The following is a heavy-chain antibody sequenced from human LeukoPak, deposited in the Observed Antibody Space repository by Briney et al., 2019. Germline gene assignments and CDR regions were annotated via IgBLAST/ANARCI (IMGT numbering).Heavy chain of an antibody. D-gene: IGHD3-16*02. CDR2: IKSKTDGGTT. Sequence: GGSLRLSCAASGFTFSNYWMNWVRQAPGKGLEWVGHIKSKTDGGTTDYAAPVKGRFTISRDDSKNTLSLQMNSLKSEDTAVYFCTTDSGGGTFGGVIVIFDAFDIWGQGTMVTVSS. CDR1: GFTFSNYW. J-gene: IGHJ3*02. V-gene: IGHV3-15*01. CDR3: TTDSGGGTFGGVIVIFDAFDI.